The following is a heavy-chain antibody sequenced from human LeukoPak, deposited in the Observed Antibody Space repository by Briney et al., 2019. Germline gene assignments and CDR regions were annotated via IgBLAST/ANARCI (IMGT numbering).Heavy chain of an antibody. D-gene: IGHD2-15*01. V-gene: IGHV4-30-2*01. Sequence: SQTLSLTCAVSGGSISSGGYSWSWIRQPPGKGLEWIGYIYHSGSTYYNPSLKSRVTISVDRSKNQFSLKLSSVTAADTAVYYCARDRTFSGGGSYYYYYGMDVWGQGTTVTVSS. CDR1: GGSISSGGYS. CDR2: IYHSGST. CDR3: ARDRTFSGGGSYYYYYGMDV. J-gene: IGHJ6*02.